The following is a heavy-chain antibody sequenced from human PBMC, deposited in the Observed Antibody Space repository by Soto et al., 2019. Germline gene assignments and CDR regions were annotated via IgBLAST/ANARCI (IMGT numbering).Heavy chain of an antibody. CDR1: GYTFTSYG. J-gene: IGHJ3*02. D-gene: IGHD3-22*01. CDR3: ARGYYYDSSGHDAFDI. V-gene: IGHV1-18*01. Sequence: GASVKVSCKASGYTFTSYGISWVRQAPGQGLEWMGWISAYNGNTNYAQKLQGRVTMTTDTSTSTAYMELRSLRSDDTAVYYCARGYYYDSSGHDAFDIWGQGTMVTVS. CDR2: ISAYNGNT.